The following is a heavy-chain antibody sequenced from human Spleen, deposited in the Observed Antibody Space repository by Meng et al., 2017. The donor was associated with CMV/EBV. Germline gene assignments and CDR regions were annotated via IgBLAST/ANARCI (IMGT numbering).Heavy chain of an antibody. J-gene: IGHJ6*02. V-gene: IGHV3-23*01. CDR2: ISAGGGRA. D-gene: IGHD1-14*01. CDR3: ARDQAPYRSEHCYGLDV. CDR1: GFTLSRYA. Sequence: GESLKISCVGTGFTLSRYAMSWVRQAPGKGLEWVSSISAGGGRAYYADSVKGRFTISRDNSKNTLHLQMNSLRPEDTAVYSSARDQAPYRSEHCYGLDVWGQGTTVTVSS.